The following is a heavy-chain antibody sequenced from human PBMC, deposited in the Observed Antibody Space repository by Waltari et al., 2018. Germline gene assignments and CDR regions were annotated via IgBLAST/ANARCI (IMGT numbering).Heavy chain of an antibody. Sequence: QVQLQQWGAGLLKPSETLSLTCAVYGGYFSGYYWSWIRQPTGKGLEWIGEINHSGSTNYNPSLKSRVTISVDTSKNQFSLKLSSVTAADTAVYYCARGKRLVATVAYGMDVWGQGTTVTVSS. CDR2: INHSGST. J-gene: IGHJ6*02. V-gene: IGHV4-34*01. CDR1: GGYFSGYY. CDR3: ARGKRLVATVAYGMDV. D-gene: IGHD2-15*01.